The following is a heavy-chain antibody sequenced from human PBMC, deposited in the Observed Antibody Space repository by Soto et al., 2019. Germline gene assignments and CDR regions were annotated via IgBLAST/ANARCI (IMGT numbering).Heavy chain of an antibody. D-gene: IGHD2-2*01. CDR1: GGSISSYY. J-gene: IGHJ4*02. CDR2: IYYSGST. Sequence: SETLSLTCTVSGGSISSYYWSWIRQPPGKGLEWIGYIYYSGSTNYNPSLKSRVTISVDTSKNQFSLKLSSVTAADTAVYYCARGDYQYSIDYWGQGTLGTVSS. V-gene: IGHV4-59*12. CDR3: ARGDYQYSIDY.